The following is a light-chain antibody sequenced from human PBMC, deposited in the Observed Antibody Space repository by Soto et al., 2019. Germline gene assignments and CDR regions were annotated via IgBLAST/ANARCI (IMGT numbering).Light chain of an antibody. Sequence: IVMTQSPATLSVSPGERATLSCRASESVSNKLAWYQRRPGQAPRLLIYGASTRASGIPDRFSGSGSGTDISLTISSLQSEDFAVYYCQQYTNWPPWTFGQGTKVDIK. CDR3: QQYTNWPPWT. CDR1: ESVSNK. V-gene: IGKV3-15*01. CDR2: GAS. J-gene: IGKJ1*01.